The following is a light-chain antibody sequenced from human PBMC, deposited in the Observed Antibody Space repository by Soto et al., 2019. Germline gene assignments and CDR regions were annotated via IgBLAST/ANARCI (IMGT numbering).Light chain of an antibody. J-gene: IGKJ2*01. Sequence: EIVMTQSPATLSVSPGERATLSCRASQSISSSLAWYQLKPGQAPRLLIYGASTRATGIPARFSGSGSGTELTLTISSLQSEDFAVYYCQQYNDWRYTFGQGTKLEIK. CDR1: QSISSS. V-gene: IGKV3-15*01. CDR3: QQYNDWRYT. CDR2: GAS.